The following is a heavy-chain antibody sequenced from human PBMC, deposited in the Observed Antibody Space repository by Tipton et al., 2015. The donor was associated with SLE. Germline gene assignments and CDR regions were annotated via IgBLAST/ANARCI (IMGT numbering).Heavy chain of an antibody. CDR1: GGSITNHY. D-gene: IGHD2-2*01. J-gene: IGHJ4*01. Sequence: TLSLTCTVSGGSITNHYWNWIRQPPGKGLEWIGYIHYSGTTHDNPSLKSRVTISADTSKSQFPFTLNFVTAADTAVYYCVRSYQGMDWGHGTLVTVSS. V-gene: IGHV4-59*11. CDR3: VRSYQGMD. CDR2: IHYSGTT.